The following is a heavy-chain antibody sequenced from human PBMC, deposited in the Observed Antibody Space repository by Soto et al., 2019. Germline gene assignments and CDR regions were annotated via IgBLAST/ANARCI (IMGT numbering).Heavy chain of an antibody. CDR3: ARHGGYGDYYYYMDV. CDR1: GYSFTSYW. Sequence: PGESLKISCKGSGYSFTSYWIGWVRQMPGKGLEWMGIIYPGDSDTRYSPSFQGQVTISADKSISTAYLQWSSLKASDTAMYYCARHGGYGDYYYYMDVWGKGTTVTVSS. J-gene: IGHJ6*03. D-gene: IGHD4-17*01. CDR2: IYPGDSDT. V-gene: IGHV5-51*01.